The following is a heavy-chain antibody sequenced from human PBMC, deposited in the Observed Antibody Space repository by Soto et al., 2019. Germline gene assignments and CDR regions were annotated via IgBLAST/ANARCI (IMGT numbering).Heavy chain of an antibody. V-gene: IGHV1-69*12. CDR1: GGTFSSYA. D-gene: IGHD4-17*01. CDR2: IIPIFGTA. CDR3: ARGPSLRWYPFDY. Sequence: QVQLVQSGAEVKKPGSSVKVSCKASGGTFSSYAISWVRQAPGQGLEWMGGIIPIFGTANHAQKFQGRVTITADESMSTAYMELSSLRFEDAAGYYGARGPSLRWYPFDYWGQGTLVTASS. J-gene: IGHJ4*02.